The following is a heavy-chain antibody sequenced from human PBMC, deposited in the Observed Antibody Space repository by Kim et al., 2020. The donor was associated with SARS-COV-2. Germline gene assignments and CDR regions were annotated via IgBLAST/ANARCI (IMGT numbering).Heavy chain of an antibody. CDR1: GFTLSSYW. D-gene: IGHD6-25*01. CDR3: ASKGGSGPPDAFDI. CDR2: IKQDGSER. J-gene: IGHJ3*02. V-gene: IGHV3-7*05. Sequence: GGSLRLSCAASGFTLSSYWMSWVRQAPGKGLEWVANIKQDGSERYYLDSVKGRFTISRDNAENSLYLQMNSLRAEDMAVYYCASKGGSGPPDAFDIWGQGTTVAVSS.